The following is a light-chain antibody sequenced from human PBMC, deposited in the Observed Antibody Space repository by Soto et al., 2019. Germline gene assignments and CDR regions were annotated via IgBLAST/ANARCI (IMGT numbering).Light chain of an antibody. V-gene: IGLV2-14*01. J-gene: IGLJ1*01. Sequence: VLTPPASVSGSRGQSITISCTGTSSDVGGYNYVSWYQQLPGKAPKLMIYDVSDRPSGVSNRFSGSKSGNTASLTISGLQTEDEADYYCSSYTSSSLYVFGTGTKVTVL. CDR3: SSYTSSSLYV. CDR2: DVS. CDR1: SSDVGGYNY.